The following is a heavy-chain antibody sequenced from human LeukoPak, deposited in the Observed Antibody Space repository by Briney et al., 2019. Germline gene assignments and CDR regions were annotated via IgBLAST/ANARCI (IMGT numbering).Heavy chain of an antibody. V-gene: IGHV3-48*03. CDR3: VRGQVVVAFDY. Sequence: QPGGSLTLSCAASGFTFSSYEMSWVRQAPGKGLEWVSYISSSGSTIYYADSVKGRFTISRDNAKNSLYLQINGLRAEDTAVYYWVRGQVVVAFDYWGQGTLVTVSS. CDR2: ISSSGSTI. D-gene: IGHD2-15*01. CDR1: GFTFSSYE. J-gene: IGHJ4*02.